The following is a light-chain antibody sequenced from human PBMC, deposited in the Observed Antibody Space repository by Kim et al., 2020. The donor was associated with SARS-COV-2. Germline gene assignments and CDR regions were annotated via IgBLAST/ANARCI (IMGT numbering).Light chain of an antibody. J-gene: IGLJ1*01. CDR1: SSDVGGYKY. Sequence: GQSITIACTGTSSDVGGYKYVTWYQQHPGKAPKVMIYAVSNRPSGVSTRFSGSKSGNTASLTISGLQAEDEADYYCSSHTSSSTPVFGTGTKVTVL. V-gene: IGLV2-14*03. CDR2: AVS. CDR3: SSHTSSSTPV.